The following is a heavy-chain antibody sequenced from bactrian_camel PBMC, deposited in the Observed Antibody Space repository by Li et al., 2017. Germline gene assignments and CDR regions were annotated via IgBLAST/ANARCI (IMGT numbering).Heavy chain of an antibody. J-gene: IGHJ6*01. CDR1: GFTFSSYD. CDR3: AADSAALVQGAPEATDFGY. CDR2: IESDGKV. D-gene: IGHD2*01. V-gene: IGHV3S10*01. Sequence: VQLVESGGGSVQPGGSLRPSCAASGFTFSSYDMTWVRQAPGKEREGVAAIESDGKVHYVDSVKGRFLIDKDVARNKLLLHMNSLKPDDTAMYYCAADSAALVQGAPEATDFGYWGQGTQVTVS.